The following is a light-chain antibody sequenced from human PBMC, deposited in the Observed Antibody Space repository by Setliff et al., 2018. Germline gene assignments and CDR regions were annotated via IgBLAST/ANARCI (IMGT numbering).Light chain of an antibody. CDR2: DVS. CDR1: SSDVGGYNY. J-gene: IGLJ2*01. Sequence: QSALAQPRSVSGSPGQSVTISCTGTSSDVGGYNYVSWYQQHPGKAPKLMIYDVSKRPSGVPDRFSGSKSGNTASLTISGLQAEDEADYYCQSYDNTLGGSVFGGGTQLTVL. V-gene: IGLV2-11*01. CDR3: QSYDNTLGGSV.